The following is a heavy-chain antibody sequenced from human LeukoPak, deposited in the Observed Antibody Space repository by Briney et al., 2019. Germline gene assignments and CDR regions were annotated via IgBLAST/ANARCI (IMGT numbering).Heavy chain of an antibody. V-gene: IGHV3-23*01. CDR2: ISGSGGST. J-gene: IGHJ4*02. CDR1: GFTFSNHA. Sequence: GGSLTLTCAASGFTFSNHALSWVRQAPGKGLEWVSTISGSGGSTLYADSVKGRFTISRDNSKNTLYLHMNSLRAEDTAVYYCAKGIVSGWFVLDYWGQAWLVTVSS. D-gene: IGHD6-19*01. CDR3: AKGIVSGWFVLDY.